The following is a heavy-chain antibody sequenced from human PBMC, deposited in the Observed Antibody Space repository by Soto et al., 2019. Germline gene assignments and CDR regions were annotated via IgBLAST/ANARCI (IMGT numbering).Heavy chain of an antibody. CDR3: ARSERTLSYYYGMDV. CDR1: GGSLSSYY. J-gene: IGHJ6*02. CDR2: IYHSGTT. Sequence: SETLSLTCTVYGGSLSSYYWNWIRQPPGKGLEWIGGIYHSGTTNYNPSLKSRVTISADTSKNQFSLKLTSVTAADTAVYYCARSERTLSYYYGMDVWGQGTTVTVSS. V-gene: IGHV4-34*01.